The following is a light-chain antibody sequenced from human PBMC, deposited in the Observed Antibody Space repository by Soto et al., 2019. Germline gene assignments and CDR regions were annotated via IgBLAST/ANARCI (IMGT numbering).Light chain of an antibody. CDR2: EVT. J-gene: IGLJ3*02. CDR1: SRDVGAYDF. Sequence: QSALTQPASVSGSLGQSITIPCTGTSRDVGAYDFVSWYQQYPGKAPKLVIYEVTNRPSGVSNRFSGSKSGNTASLTISGLQAEDEADYYCSAYSNFRVFGGGTQLTVL. CDR3: SAYSNFRV. V-gene: IGLV2-14*01.